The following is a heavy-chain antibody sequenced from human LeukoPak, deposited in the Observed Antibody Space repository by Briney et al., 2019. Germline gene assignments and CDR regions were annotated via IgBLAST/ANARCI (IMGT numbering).Heavy chain of an antibody. Sequence: PGGSLRLSCAASGFTFSSYAMHWVRQAPGKGLEYVSAISSNGGSTYYANSVKGRFTISRDNSKNTLYLQMGSLRAEDMAVYYCARDPHCSSTSCHVGPLDYWGQGTLVTVSS. V-gene: IGHV3-64*01. CDR2: ISSNGGST. CDR3: ARDPHCSSTSCHVGPLDY. J-gene: IGHJ4*02. D-gene: IGHD2-2*01. CDR1: GFTFSSYA.